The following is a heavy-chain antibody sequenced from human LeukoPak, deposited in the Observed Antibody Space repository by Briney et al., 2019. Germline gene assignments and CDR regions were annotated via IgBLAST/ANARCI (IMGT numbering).Heavy chain of an antibody. CDR1: GFTFSSYA. J-gene: IGHJ4*02. CDR2: ISYDVSNK. D-gene: IGHD3-3*01. V-gene: IGHV3-30-3*01. CDR3: ARDARRYDFWSGYYHDY. Sequence: PTGRSLRLSCAASGFTFSSYAMHWVRQAPGKGLEWVAVISYDVSNKYYADSVKGRFTISRDNSKNTLYLQMNSLRAEDTAVYYCARDARRYDFWSGYYHDYWGQGTLVTVSS.